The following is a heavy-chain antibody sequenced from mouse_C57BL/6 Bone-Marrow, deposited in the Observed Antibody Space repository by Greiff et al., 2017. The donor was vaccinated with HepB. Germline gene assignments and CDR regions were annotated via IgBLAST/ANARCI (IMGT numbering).Heavy chain of an antibody. CDR1: GFTFSSYA. D-gene: IGHD1-1*01. CDR2: ISDGGSYT. J-gene: IGHJ2*01. CDR3: AKSPNLLPDY. V-gene: IGHV5-4*01. Sequence: EVQVVESGGGLVKPGGSLKLSCAASGFTFSSYAMSWVRQTPEKRLEWVATISDGGSYTYYPDNVKGRFTISRDNAKKNLYLQMSHLKSEDTAMYYCAKSPNLLPDYWGQGTTLTVSS.